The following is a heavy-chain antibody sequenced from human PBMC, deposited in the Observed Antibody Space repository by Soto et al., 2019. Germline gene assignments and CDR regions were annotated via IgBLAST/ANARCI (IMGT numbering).Heavy chain of an antibody. Sequence: ASVKVSCKASGYTFTSYGFTWVRQAPGQGLEWMGWISAYHGNTNYAQKLQGRVTMTTDTSTSTAYTDLRSLTSDDTAVYYCARGGDIVPLDYWGQGTLVTVSS. CDR3: ARGGDIVPLDY. CDR1: GYTFTSYG. J-gene: IGHJ4*02. V-gene: IGHV1-18*01. CDR2: ISAYHGNT. D-gene: IGHD2-8*01.